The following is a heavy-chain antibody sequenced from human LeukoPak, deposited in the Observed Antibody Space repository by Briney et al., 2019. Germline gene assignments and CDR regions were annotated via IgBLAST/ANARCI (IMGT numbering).Heavy chain of an antibody. D-gene: IGHD1-26*01. J-gene: IGHJ4*02. V-gene: IGHV3-74*01. Sequence: PGGSLRLSCAASGITVSTFWMHWVRQAPGEGLVWVSRINTDGSVTNYADSVEGRFTISRDNAKNMLYLQMNGLRAEDTAVYYCVTDRYSDSAFGDWGRGTLVTVSS. CDR1: GITVSTFW. CDR2: INTDGSVT. CDR3: VTDRYSDSAFGD.